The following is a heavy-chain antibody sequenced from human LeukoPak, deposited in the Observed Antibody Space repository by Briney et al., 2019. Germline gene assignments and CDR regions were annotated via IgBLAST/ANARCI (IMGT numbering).Heavy chain of an antibody. J-gene: IGHJ4*02. CDR1: GGTFSSYA. Sequence: GASVKFSCKASGGTFSSYAISWVRQAPGQGLEWMGGIIPIFGTANYAQKFQGRVTITTDESTSTAYMELSSLRSEDTAVYYCARAVLRYFDWLGYFDYWGQGTLVTVSS. V-gene: IGHV1-69*05. CDR2: IIPIFGTA. CDR3: ARAVLRYFDWLGYFDY. D-gene: IGHD3-9*01.